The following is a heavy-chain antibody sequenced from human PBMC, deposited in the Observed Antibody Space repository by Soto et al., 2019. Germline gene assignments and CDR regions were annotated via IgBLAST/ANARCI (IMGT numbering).Heavy chain of an antibody. Sequence: GGSLRLSCAASGFTFSSYGMHWVRQAPGKGLEWVAVISYDGSNKYYADSVKGRFTISRDNSKNTLYLQMNSLRAEDTAVYYCAKDHYYDSSGLLDYWGQGTLVTVSS. CDR2: ISYDGSNK. D-gene: IGHD3-22*01. CDR1: GFTFSSYG. J-gene: IGHJ4*02. CDR3: AKDHYYDSSGLLDY. V-gene: IGHV3-30*18.